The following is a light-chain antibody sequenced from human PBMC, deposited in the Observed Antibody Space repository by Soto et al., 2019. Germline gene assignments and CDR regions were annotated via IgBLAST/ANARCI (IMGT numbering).Light chain of an antibody. CDR1: TGAVTSGHY. V-gene: IGLV7-46*01. CDR3: LLSYSGAYVV. Sequence: QAVVTQEPSLTVSPGGTVTLTCGSNTGAVTSGHYPYWFQQKPGQAPRTLIYDTNNKHSWTPARFSGSLLGVKAALTLSGAQPEDEADYYCLLSYSGAYVVFGGGTKVTVL. J-gene: IGLJ2*01. CDR2: DTN.